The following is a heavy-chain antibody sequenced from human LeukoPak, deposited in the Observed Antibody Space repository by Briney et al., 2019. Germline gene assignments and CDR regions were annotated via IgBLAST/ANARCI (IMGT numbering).Heavy chain of an antibody. CDR1: GGTFSSYA. V-gene: IGHV1-69*04. Sequence: SVKVSCKTSGGTFSSYAISWVRQAPGQRLEWMGRIIPYLDITNYALKFQGRVTITSDKSTYTAYMDLSSLRSEDTAVYYWARDRGGYYASESPGAFDIWGQGTMVTVSS. D-gene: IGHD3-10*01. CDR2: IIPYLDIT. J-gene: IGHJ3*02. CDR3: ARDRGGYYASESPGAFDI.